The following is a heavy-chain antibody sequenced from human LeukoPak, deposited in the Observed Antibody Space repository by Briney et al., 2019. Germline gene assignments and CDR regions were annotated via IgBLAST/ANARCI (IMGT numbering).Heavy chain of an antibody. V-gene: IGHV3-48*03. CDR3: AKVSLNMVNDVFDS. CDR2: ICSSGSNI. Sequence: SGGSLRLSCAASGFPFSSYEMNWVRQAPGKGLEWVSYICSSGSNIYFADSVKGRFTISRDITKNTLYLQMNSLRAEDTAMYYCAKVSLNMVNDVFDSWVQGTMVSVSS. J-gene: IGHJ3*02. CDR1: GFPFSSYE. D-gene: IGHD4/OR15-4a*01.